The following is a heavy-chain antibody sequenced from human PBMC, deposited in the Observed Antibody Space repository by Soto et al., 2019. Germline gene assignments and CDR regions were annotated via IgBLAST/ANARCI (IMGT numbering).Heavy chain of an antibody. V-gene: IGHV3-7*01. CDR2: INQDGSEK. Sequence: GGSLRLSCAASEFTIRTYWMSWVRQAPGKGLEWVANINQDGSEKYYADSVKGRFTISRDNARNSLFLQMNSLRAEDTAVYYCARDQAIFEVIVRHYYYGMDVWGQGTTVTVS. J-gene: IGHJ6*02. CDR1: EFTIRTYW. CDR3: ARDQAIFEVIVRHYYYGMDV. D-gene: IGHD3-3*01.